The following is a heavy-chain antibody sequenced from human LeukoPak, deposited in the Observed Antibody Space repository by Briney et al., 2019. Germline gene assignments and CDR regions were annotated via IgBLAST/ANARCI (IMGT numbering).Heavy chain of an antibody. D-gene: IGHD3-22*01. CDR1: GGSISSSSYY. J-gene: IGHJ4*03. V-gene: IGHV4-39*07. CDR2: IYYSGST. Sequence: SETLSLTCTVSGGSISSSSYYWGWIRQPPGKGLEWIGSIYYSGSTYYNPSLKSRVTISVDTSKNQFSLKLSSVTAADTAVYYCARYSYDSSGYYLLNYWGQGTLVTVSS. CDR3: ARYSYDSSGYYLLNY.